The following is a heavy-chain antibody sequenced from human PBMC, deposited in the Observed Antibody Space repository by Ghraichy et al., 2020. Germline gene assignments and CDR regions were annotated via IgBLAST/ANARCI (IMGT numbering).Heavy chain of an antibody. CDR3: ARGGPATRKDFDY. V-gene: IGHV1-3*01. J-gene: IGHJ4*02. CDR2: INVGNGNT. Sequence: ASVKVSCKASGYTFTSFNIHWIYKAPGQRLQWMGWINVGNGNTKHSQRFRGRVTTISDTSARTVYMELSSLTSEDTGVYYCARGGPATRKDFDYWGQGTLVTVSS. CDR1: GYTFTSFN. D-gene: IGHD1-14*01.